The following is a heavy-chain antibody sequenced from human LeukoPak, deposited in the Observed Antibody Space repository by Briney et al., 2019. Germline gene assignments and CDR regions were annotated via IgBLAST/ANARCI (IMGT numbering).Heavy chain of an antibody. J-gene: IGHJ6*02. CDR3: ATPTLYSSSWYNGMDV. CDR1: GYTFTSYG. Sequence: ASVKVSCKASGYTFTSYGIIWVRQAPGQGLEWMGWISAYNGNTNYAQKLQGRVTMTTDTSTSTAYMELRSLRSEDTAVYYCATPTLYSSSWYNGMDVWGQGTTVTVSS. V-gene: IGHV1-18*01. CDR2: ISAYNGNT. D-gene: IGHD6-13*01.